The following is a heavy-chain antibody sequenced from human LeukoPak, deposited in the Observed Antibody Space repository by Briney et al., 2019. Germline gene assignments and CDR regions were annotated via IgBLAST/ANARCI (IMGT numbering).Heavy chain of an antibody. J-gene: IGHJ4*02. CDR1: GFTFSSYA. CDR3: ARDPYSSSWYSSRYFDY. D-gene: IGHD6-13*01. V-gene: IGHV3-30*04. CDR2: ISYDGSNK. Sequence: GGSLRLSCAASGFTFSSYAMHWVRQAPGKGLEWVAVISYDGSNKYYADSVKGRFTISRNNSKNTLYLQMNSLRAEDTAVYYCARDPYSSSWYSSRYFDYWGQGTLVTVSS.